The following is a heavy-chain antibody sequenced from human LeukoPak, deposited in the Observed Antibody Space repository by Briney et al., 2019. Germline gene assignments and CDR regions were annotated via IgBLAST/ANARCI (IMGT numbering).Heavy chain of an antibody. CDR3: AKNLLGVGTGGYFDY. CDR2: MSYDGSNK. Sequence: QSGGSLRLPCAASGFTFSTYGMHWVRQAPGKGLEWVAVMSYDGSNKYYADSVKGRFTISRDNSKNTLYLQMNSLRAEDTAVYYCAKNLLGVGTGGYFDYWGQGTLVTVSS. V-gene: IGHV3-30*18. CDR1: GFTFSTYG. D-gene: IGHD1-26*01. J-gene: IGHJ4*02.